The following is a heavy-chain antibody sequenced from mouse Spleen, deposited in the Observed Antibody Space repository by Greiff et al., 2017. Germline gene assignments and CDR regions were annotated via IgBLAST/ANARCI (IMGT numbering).Heavy chain of an antibody. CDR3: ARGYYGSSEYFDV. CDR2: ISSGGSYT. D-gene: IGHD1-1*01. CDR1: GFTFSSYA. J-gene: IGHJ1*01. V-gene: IGHV5-9-1*01. Sequence: DVMLVESGGGLVKPGGSLKLSCAASGFTFSSYAMSWVRQTPEKRLEWVATISSGGSYTYYPDSVKGRFTISRDNAKNTLYLQMSSLRSEDTAMYYCARGYYGSSEYFDVWGAGTTVTVSS.